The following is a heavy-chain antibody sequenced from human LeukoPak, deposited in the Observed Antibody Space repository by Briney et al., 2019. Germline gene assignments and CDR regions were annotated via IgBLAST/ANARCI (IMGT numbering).Heavy chain of an antibody. Sequence: GGSLRLSCAASGFSFDDYGMSWVRQAPGKGLEWVSGINWNGGSTGYADSVKGRFTISRDNAKNSLYLQMNSLRAEDTAVYYCARARIAAAGSNYMDVWGKGTTVTVSS. D-gene: IGHD6-13*01. CDR2: INWNGGST. V-gene: IGHV3-20*04. J-gene: IGHJ6*03. CDR1: GFSFDDYG. CDR3: ARARIAAAGSNYMDV.